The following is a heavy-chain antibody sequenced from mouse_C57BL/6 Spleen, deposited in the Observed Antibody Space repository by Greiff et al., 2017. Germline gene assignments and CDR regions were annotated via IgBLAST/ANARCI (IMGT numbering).Heavy chain of an antibody. Sequence: QVQLQQPGAELVRPGSSVKLSCKASGYTFTSYWMHWVKQRPIQGLEWIGNIDPSDSETHYNQKFKDKATLTVDKSSSTAYMQLSSLTSEDSAVYYCARRKPSYYGNPDYYAMDYWGQGTSVTVSS. D-gene: IGHD2-10*01. CDR1: GYTFTSYW. CDR3: ARRKPSYYGNPDYYAMDY. CDR2: IDPSDSET. V-gene: IGHV1-52*01. J-gene: IGHJ4*01.